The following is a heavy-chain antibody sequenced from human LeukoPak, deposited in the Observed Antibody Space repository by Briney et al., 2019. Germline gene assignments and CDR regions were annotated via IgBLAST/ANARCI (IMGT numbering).Heavy chain of an antibody. CDR1: GFTFSSYG. V-gene: IGHV3-30*03. J-gene: IGHJ4*02. CDR2: ISYDGSNK. Sequence: GGSLRLSCAASGFTFSSYGMHWVRQAPGKGLEWVAVISYDGSNKYYADSVKGRFTISRDNAKNSLYLQMNSLRAEDTAVYYCARGRIAAAGTFDYWGQGTLVTVSS. CDR3: ARGRIAAAGTFDY. D-gene: IGHD6-13*01.